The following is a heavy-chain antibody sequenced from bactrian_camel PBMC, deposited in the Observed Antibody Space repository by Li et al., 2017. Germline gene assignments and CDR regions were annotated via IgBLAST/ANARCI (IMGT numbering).Heavy chain of an antibody. D-gene: IGHD6*01. Sequence: DVQLVESGGGSVQAGGSLKLACSASEFRQNSKCMGWFRQAPGKEREAVAASSFGTGRAYYGDSVKGQFTISRDNTNNTVYLQMNNLEPEDTAVYYCAADRGYGASWYFLRLAPGDLSSGYWGQGTQVTVS. CDR1: EFRQNSKC. J-gene: IGHJ6*01. V-gene: IGHV3S40*01. CDR2: SSFGTGRA. CDR3: AADRGYGASWYFLRLAPGDLSSGY.